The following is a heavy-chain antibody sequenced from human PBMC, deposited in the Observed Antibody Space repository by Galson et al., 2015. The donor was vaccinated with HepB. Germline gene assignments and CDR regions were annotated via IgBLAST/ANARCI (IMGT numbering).Heavy chain of an antibody. J-gene: IGHJ6*02. CDR2: IYHSGST. Sequence: TLSLTCAVSGGSISSGGYSWSWIRQPPGKGLEWIGYIYHSGSTYYNPSLKSRVTISVDRSKNQFSLKLSSVTAADTAVYYCARARHDYREPYYYYGMDVWGQGTTVTVSS. D-gene: IGHD4-11*01. CDR1: GGSISSGGYS. CDR3: ARARHDYREPYYYYGMDV. V-gene: IGHV4-30-2*01.